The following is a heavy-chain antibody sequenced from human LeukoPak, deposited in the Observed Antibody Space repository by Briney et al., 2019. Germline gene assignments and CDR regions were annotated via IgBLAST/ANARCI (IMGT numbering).Heavy chain of an antibody. CDR2: IYYSGST. Sequence: SETLSLTCTVSGGSISSGGYYWSWIRQHPGKGLEWIGYIYYSGSTYYNPSLKSRVTISVDTSKNQFSLKLSSVTAADTAVYYCATRVPYPGPYYYYGMDVWGQGTTVTVSS. V-gene: IGHV4-31*03. D-gene: IGHD2-2*01. CDR1: GGSISSGGYY. J-gene: IGHJ6*02. CDR3: ATRVPYPGPYYYYGMDV.